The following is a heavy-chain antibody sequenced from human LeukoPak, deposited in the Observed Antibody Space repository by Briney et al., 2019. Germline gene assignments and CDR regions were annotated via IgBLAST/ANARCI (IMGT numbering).Heavy chain of an antibody. D-gene: IGHD6-19*01. CDR2: INPNSGGT. CDR1: GYTFTGYY. V-gene: IGHV1-2*04. Sequence: ASVKVSCKASGYTFTGYYMHWVRQAPGQGLEWMGWINPNSGGTNYAQKFQGWVTMTRDTTISTAYMELSRLRSDDTAVYYCARGHSSGWYWFDYWGQGTLVTVSS. CDR3: ARGHSSGWYWFDY. J-gene: IGHJ4*02.